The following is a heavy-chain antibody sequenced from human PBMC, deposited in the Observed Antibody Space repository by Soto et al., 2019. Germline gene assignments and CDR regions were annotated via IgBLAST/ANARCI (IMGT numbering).Heavy chain of an antibody. CDR1: GGSISIGDYY. V-gene: IGHV4-30-4*01. Sequence: SETLSLTCTVSGGSISIGDYYWSWVRQPPGKDLEYIGYIYYTGSTYYNPSLNRRVTLSVDTSKNQFSLKLGSVTAADTAVYYCARGLYGGCPFDYWGQGTLVTVSS. CDR2: IYYTGST. CDR3: ARGLYGGCPFDY. J-gene: IGHJ4*02. D-gene: IGHD2-15*01.